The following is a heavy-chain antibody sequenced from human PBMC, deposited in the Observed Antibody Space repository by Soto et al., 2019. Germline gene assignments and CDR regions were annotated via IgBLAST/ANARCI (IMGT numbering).Heavy chain of an antibody. D-gene: IGHD6-13*01. Sequence: VGSLRLSCAASGCTFSSYGMHCVRHSPGKGLEWVAVISYDGSNKYYADSVKGRFTISRDNSKNTLYLQMNSLRAEDTAVYYCALAAAGGYFDYGGQGTLVPVS. CDR3: ALAAAGGYFDY. J-gene: IGHJ4*02. CDR2: ISYDGSNK. V-gene: IGHV3-30*03. CDR1: GCTFSSYG.